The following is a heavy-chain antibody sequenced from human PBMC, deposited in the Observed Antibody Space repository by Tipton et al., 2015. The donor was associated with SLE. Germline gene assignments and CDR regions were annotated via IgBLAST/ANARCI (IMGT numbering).Heavy chain of an antibody. CDR3: VRMGYNYGLDY. CDR1: GVSISSGNYY. D-gene: IGHD5-18*01. J-gene: IGHJ4*02. CDR2: IYYSGST. Sequence: TLSLTCTVSGVSISSGNYYWSWIRQHPGKGLEWIGYIYYSGSTTYNPSLKSRVTISVDRSKNQFSLKLSSVSAADTAVYYCVRMGYNYGLDYWGQGALVTVST. V-gene: IGHV4-61*01.